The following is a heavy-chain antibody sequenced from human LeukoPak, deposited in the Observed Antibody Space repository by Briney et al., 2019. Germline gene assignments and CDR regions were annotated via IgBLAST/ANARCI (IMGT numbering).Heavy chain of an antibody. J-gene: IGHJ3*02. D-gene: IGHD2-15*01. CDR3: AREGRYCSGGSCYSFAFDI. V-gene: IGHV1-2*06. CDR1: GYTLTGYY. Sequence: ASVKVSCKASGYTLTGYYMHWVRQAPGQGFEWMGRINPNSGGTNYAQKFQGRVTMTRDTSISTAYMELSRLRSDDTAVYYCAREGRYCSGGSCYSFAFDIWGQGTMVTVSS. CDR2: INPNSGGT.